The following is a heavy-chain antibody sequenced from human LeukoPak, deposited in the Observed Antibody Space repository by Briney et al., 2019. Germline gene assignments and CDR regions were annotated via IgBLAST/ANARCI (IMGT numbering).Heavy chain of an antibody. CDR1: GFTFNNYA. D-gene: IGHD6-6*01. J-gene: IGHJ3*02. V-gene: IGHV3-21*01. Sequence: PGGSLRLSCAASGFTFNNYAMNWVRQAPGKGLEWVSSISSSSSYIYYADSVKGRFTISRDNAKNSLYLQMNSLRAEDTAVYYCARKIAARRGAFDIWGQGTMVTVSS. CDR2: ISSSSSYI. CDR3: ARKIAARRGAFDI.